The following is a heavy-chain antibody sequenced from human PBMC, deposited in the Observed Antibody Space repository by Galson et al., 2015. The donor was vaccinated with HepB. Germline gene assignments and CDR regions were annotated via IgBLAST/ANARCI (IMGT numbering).Heavy chain of an antibody. CDR3: AREQGGGRFDP. J-gene: IGHJ5*02. D-gene: IGHD3-16*01. CDR2: INPSDGST. V-gene: IGHV1-46*01. Sequence: SVKVSCKASGYTFINYYMHWVRQAPGQGLEWMGVINPSDGSTTYAQKFQGRVTMASDTSTSTVYMELSSLGSDDTAVYYCAREQGGGRFDPWGQGTLVTVSS. CDR1: GYTFINYY.